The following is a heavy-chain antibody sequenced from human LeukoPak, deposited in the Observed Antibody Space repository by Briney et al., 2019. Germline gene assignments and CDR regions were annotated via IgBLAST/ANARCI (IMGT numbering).Heavy chain of an antibody. CDR1: GFTVSSNY. Sequence: PGGSLRLSCAASGFTVSSNYMSWVRQAPGKGLEWFSVIYSGGSTYYADSVKGRFTISRDNSKNTLYLQMNSLRAEDTAVYYCARENTAMVAFDYWGQGTLVTVSS. CDR3: ARENTAMVAFDY. D-gene: IGHD5-18*01. J-gene: IGHJ4*02. CDR2: IYSGGST. V-gene: IGHV3-66*02.